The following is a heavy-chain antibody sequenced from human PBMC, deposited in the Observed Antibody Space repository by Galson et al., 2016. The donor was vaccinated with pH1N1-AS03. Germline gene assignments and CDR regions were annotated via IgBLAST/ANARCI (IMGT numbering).Heavy chain of an antibody. D-gene: IGHD2-15*01. CDR3: ARSPEGRFDC. Sequence: SLRLSCAASGFTFSDYTMHWVRQPPGGGLVWVSRIPGDVRITTYTDSVKGRFTISRDNAKNTLYLQMNGLRAEDTAVYYCARSPEGRFDCWGQGILVTVSS. CDR2: IPGDVRIT. V-gene: IGHV3-74*01. CDR1: GFTFSDYT. J-gene: IGHJ4*02.